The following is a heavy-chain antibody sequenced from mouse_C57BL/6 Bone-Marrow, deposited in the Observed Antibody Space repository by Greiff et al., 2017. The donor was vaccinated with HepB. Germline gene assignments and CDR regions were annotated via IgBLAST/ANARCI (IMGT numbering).Heavy chain of an antibody. CDR3: ARRYYDYLWYFDV. V-gene: IGHV5-2*01. J-gene: IGHJ1*03. CDR1: EYEFPSHD. CDR2: INSDGGST. Sequence: EVKLQESGGGLVQPGESLKLSCESNEYEFPSHDMSWVRKTPEKRLELVAAINSDGGSTYYPDTMERRFIISRDNTKKTLYLQMSSLRSEDTALYYCARRYYDYLWYFDVWGTGTTVTVSS. D-gene: IGHD2-4*01.